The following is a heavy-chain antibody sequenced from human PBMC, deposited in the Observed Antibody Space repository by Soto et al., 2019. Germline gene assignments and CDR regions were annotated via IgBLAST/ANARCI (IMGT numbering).Heavy chain of an antibody. Sequence: QPGGSLRLSCVASGFTFGTYAIHWVRQAPGKGLQWVALISYEGSNTYYADSVKGQFTISRDNSKNTLYLEMNTLRPEDTAVYYCARVTPGNNLYYFSGLDVWGQGTSVTVSS. J-gene: IGHJ6*02. D-gene: IGHD1-1*01. CDR3: ARVTPGNNLYYFSGLDV. CDR2: ISYEGSNT. CDR1: GFTFGTYA. V-gene: IGHV3-30-3*01.